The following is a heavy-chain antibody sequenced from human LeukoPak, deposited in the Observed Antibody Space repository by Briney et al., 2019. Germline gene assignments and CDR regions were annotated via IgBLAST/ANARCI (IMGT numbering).Heavy chain of an antibody. V-gene: IGHV4-59*01. Sequence: SETLSLTCTVSGVSISSYYWSWIRQPPGRGLEWIGSIYYYGSTNYNPSPKSRVTISVDTSKNQFSLKLSSVTAADTAVYYCARLRDIDGMDVWGQGTTVTVSS. CDR3: ARLRDIDGMDV. CDR1: GVSISSYY. CDR2: IYYYGST. J-gene: IGHJ6*02. D-gene: IGHD5-12*01.